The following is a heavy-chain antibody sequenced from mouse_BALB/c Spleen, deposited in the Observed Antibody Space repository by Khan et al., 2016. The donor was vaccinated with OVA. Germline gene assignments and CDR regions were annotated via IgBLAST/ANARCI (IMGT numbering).Heavy chain of an antibody. V-gene: IGHV3-2*02. CDR1: GYSITSDYA. Sequence: EVQLQESGPGLVKPSQSLSLTSTVTGYSITSDYAWDWIRQFPGNKLEWMGYISYGGSTSYNPSLKSRISITRDTSKNQFFLQLNSVTTEDTATYYCARKNYYGYAMDYWGQGTTVTVSS. J-gene: IGHJ4*01. CDR3: ARKNYYGYAMDY. D-gene: IGHD1-1*01. CDR2: ISYGGST.